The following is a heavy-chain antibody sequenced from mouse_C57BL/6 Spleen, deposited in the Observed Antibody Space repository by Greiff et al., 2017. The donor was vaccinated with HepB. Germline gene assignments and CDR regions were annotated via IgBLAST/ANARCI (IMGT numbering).Heavy chain of an antibody. CDR3: TTGLRWAY. CDR1: GFNIKDDY. V-gene: IGHV14-4*01. J-gene: IGHJ3*01. CDR2: IDPENGDT. D-gene: IGHD1-1*01. Sequence: VQLQQSGAELVRPGASVKLSCTASGFNIKDDYMHWVKQRPEQGLEWIGWIDPENGDTEYASKFQGKATITADTSSNTAYLQLSSLTSEDTAVYYCTTGLRWAYWGQGTLVTVSA.